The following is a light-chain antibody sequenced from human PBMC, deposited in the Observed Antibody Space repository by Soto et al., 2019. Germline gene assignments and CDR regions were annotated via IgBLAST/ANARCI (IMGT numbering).Light chain of an antibody. Sequence: DIQMTQSPSSLSASVGDRVTITCRASQNINNYLNWYQQKPGKAPKLMIYAASTLQRGVPSRFSGSGSGTDFTLTISSLQPEDFATYYCQHSYSSPRTFG. V-gene: IGKV1-39*01. CDR1: QNINNY. J-gene: IGKJ1*01. CDR3: QHSYSSPRT. CDR2: AAS.